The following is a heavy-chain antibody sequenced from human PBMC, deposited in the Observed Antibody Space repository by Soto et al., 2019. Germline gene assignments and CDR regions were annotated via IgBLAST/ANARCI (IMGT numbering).Heavy chain of an antibody. V-gene: IGHV1-3*01. CDR2: HNGYNEQT. CDR1: ENTFSTYL. Sequence: ASVKVSCKASENTFSTYLVHWVRQVHGQGLEWMGWHNGYNEQTEYSQKFQGRVTITRDTSAKTAYLELRSLTSEDTAVYYCAGPHDRAGLGTWGQGTLVTVSS. D-gene: IGHD1-1*01. CDR3: AGPHDRAGLGT. J-gene: IGHJ5*02.